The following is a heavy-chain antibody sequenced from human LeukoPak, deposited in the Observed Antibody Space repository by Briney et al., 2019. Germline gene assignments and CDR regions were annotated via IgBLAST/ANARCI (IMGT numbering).Heavy chain of an antibody. CDR3: ARDLGRGGAASDYYYYYGMDV. J-gene: IGHJ6*02. Sequence: GGSLRLSCAASGFTFSSYGMHWVRQAPGKGLEWVAVISYDGSNKYCADSVKGRFTISRDNSKNTLYLQMNSLRAEDTAVYYCARDLGRGGAASDYYYYYGMDVWGQGTTVTVSS. CDR1: GFTFSSYG. V-gene: IGHV3-30*03. CDR2: ISYDGSNK. D-gene: IGHD3-10*01.